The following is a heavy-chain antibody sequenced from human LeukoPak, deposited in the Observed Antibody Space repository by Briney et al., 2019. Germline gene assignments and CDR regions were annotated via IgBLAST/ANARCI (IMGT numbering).Heavy chain of an antibody. D-gene: IGHD6-19*01. V-gene: IGHV4-34*01. CDR1: GGSFSGYY. CDR3: ARSSSGWYGYYFDY. J-gene: IGHJ4*02. CDR2: INHSGST. Sequence: KPSETLSPTCAVYGGSFSGYYWSWIRQPPGKGLEWIGEINHSGSTNYNPSLKSRVTISVDTSKNQFSLKLSSVTAADTAVYYCARSSSGWYGYYFDYWGQGTLVTVSS.